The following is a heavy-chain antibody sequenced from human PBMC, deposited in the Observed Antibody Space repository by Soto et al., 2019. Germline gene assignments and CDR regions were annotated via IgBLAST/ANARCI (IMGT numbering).Heavy chain of an antibody. V-gene: IGHV1-3*01. CDR2: INAGNGNT. D-gene: IGHD2-15*01. CDR3: ASANIVVVVADDAFDI. J-gene: IGHJ3*02. Sequence: GASVKVSCKASGYTFTSYAMHWVRQAPGQRLEWMGWINAGNGNTKYSQKFQGRVTITRDTSASTAYMELSSLRSEDTAVYYCASANIVVVVADDAFDIWGQGTMVTVSS. CDR1: GYTFTSYA.